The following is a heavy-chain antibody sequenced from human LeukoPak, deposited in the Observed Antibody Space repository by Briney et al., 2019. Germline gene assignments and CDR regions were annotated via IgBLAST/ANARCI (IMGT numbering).Heavy chain of an antibody. CDR1: GGSMSSYY. Sequence: SETLSLTCTVSGGSMSSYYWSWIRQPAGKGLEWIGRIYTSGSTNYNPSLKSRVTMSVDTSKNQFSLKLSSVTAADTAVYYCARGQVRRGAAALDYWGQGTLVTVSS. V-gene: IGHV4-4*07. J-gene: IGHJ4*02. CDR2: IYTSGST. CDR3: ARGQVRRGAAALDY. D-gene: IGHD6-13*01.